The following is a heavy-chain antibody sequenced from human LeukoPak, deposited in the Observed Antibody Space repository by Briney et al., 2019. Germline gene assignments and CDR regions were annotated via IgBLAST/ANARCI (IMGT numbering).Heavy chain of an antibody. CDR3: ARVVPAAPDAYYYYYMDV. Sequence: SVKVSCKASGGTFSSYTISWVRQAPGQGLEWMGRIIPILGIANYAQKFQGKVTITADKSTSTAYMELSSLRSEDTAVYYCARVVPAAPDAYYYYYMDVWGKGTTVTVSS. D-gene: IGHD2-2*01. CDR1: GGTFSSYT. V-gene: IGHV1-69*02. J-gene: IGHJ6*03. CDR2: IIPILGIA.